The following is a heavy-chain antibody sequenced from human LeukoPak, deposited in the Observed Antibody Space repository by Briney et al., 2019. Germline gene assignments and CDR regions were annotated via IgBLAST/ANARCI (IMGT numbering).Heavy chain of an antibody. CDR1: GFTFSSYW. J-gene: IGHJ4*02. CDR2: INGDGSAT. D-gene: IGHD3-16*01. V-gene: IGHV3-74*01. CDR3: VRGGGLFDL. Sequence: GGSLRLSCAASGFTFSSYWMHWVRQAPGKGLVWVSRINGDGSATNYADSVKGRFTISRDNTKNSLYLEMNSLKAEDTAVYYCVRGGGLFDLWGQGTLVTVSS.